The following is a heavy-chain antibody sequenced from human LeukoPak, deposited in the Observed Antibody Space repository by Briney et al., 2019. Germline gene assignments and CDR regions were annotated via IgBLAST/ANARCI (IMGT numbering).Heavy chain of an antibody. CDR3: ARPPDNYYYYYMDV. V-gene: IGHV3-21*01. CDR2: ISSSSIYI. Sequence: GGSLRLSCAASGFTFSSYWMSWVRQAPGKGLEWVSSISSSSIYIYYADSVKGRFTISRDNAKNSLYLQMNSLRAEDTAVYYCARPPDNYYYYYMDVWGKGTAVTVSS. CDR1: GFTFSSYW. J-gene: IGHJ6*03.